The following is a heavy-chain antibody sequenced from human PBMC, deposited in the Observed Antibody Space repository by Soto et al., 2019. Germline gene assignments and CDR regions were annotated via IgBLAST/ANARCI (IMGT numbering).Heavy chain of an antibody. CDR1: GFTFSKAW. CDR3: TEAYSYSSSLDFDY. D-gene: IGHD6-19*01. V-gene: IGHV3-15*01. CDR2: IKSKADGGTI. Sequence: EVQLVESGGGSVKPGGSLRLSCAASGFTFSKAWMTWVRQAPGKGLEWVGRIKSKADGGTIDYAAPVKGRFTISRDDSKNTLYLQMTSLNTEDTALYSCTEAYSYSSSLDFDYGGQGALVSVSS. J-gene: IGHJ4*02.